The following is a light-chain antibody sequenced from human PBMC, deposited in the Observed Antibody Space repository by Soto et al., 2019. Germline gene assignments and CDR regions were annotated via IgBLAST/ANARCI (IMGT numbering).Light chain of an antibody. Sequence: EIVFTQSPGTLSLSPGERAALSCRASQSVSSSYLAWYQQKPGQAPRLLIYASSSTATGIPDRFSGSGSGTDFTLTISRLXPEDFAVYYCQQYGSSPPWAFGQGTKVDTK. V-gene: IGKV3-20*01. CDR1: QSVSSSY. J-gene: IGKJ1*01. CDR2: ASS. CDR3: QQYGSSPPWA.